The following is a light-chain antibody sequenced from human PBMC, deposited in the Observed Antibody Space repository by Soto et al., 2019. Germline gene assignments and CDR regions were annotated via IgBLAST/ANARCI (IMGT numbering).Light chain of an antibody. CDR2: QGS. J-gene: IGLJ2*01. V-gene: IGLV2-23*01. CDR3: CSYAGSRTVV. Sequence: QSALTQPASVSGSPGQSITISCTGTSSDVGSYNLVSWYQQYPGKAPKFIIYQGSKRPSGVSNRFSGSKSGNTASLTISGFQAEDEADYYCCSYAGSRTVVFGGGTKLTVL. CDR1: SSDVGSYNL.